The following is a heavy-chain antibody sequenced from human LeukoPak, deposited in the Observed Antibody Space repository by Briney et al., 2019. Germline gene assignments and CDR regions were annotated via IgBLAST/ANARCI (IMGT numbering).Heavy chain of an antibody. Sequence: GGSLRLSCAASGYTFSTFDMHWVRQASGRGLEWVSSIASTGETYYAGSVKGRFTISRDNSKNTLYLQMNSLRAEDTAVYYCARVGYSGYEGPYYFDYWGQGTLVTVSS. CDR3: ARVGYSGYEGPYYFDY. CDR1: GYTFSTFD. D-gene: IGHD5-12*01. CDR2: IASTGET. J-gene: IGHJ4*02. V-gene: IGHV3-13*01.